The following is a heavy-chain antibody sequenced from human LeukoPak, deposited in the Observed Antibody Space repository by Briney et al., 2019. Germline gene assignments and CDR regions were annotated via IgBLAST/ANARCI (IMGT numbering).Heavy chain of an antibody. V-gene: IGHV3-48*02. Sequence: GGSLRLSCAASGFTSTSYAMSCDRPDPGTAPEWISYINRDIYNNTIYYADTVKGRFTISRENGKNSLYLQMNSLRDEDTAVYYCARHRDYAFDYWGQGTLVTVSS. D-gene: IGHD4-17*01. J-gene: IGHJ4*02. CDR2: INRDIYNNTI. CDR1: GFTSTSYA. CDR3: ARHRDYAFDY.